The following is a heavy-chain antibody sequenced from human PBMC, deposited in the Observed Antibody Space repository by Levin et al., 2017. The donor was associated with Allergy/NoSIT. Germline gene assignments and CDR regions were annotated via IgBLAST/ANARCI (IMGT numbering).Heavy chain of an antibody. V-gene: IGHV4-39*02. D-gene: IGHD4-11*01. CDR3: ARNSNPAHWFDP. Sequence: SETLSLTCTVSGGSISSNFYYWAWIRQPPGKGLEWIGSIHHSGSTYYNPSLKSRLTISMDTSKNHFSLKLSSVTAADTAMYYCARNSNPAHWFDPWGQGTLVTVSS. CDR2: IHHSGST. J-gene: IGHJ5*02. CDR1: GGSISSNFYY.